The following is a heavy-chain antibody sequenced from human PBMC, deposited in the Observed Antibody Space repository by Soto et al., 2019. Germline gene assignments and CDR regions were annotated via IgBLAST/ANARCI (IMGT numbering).Heavy chain of an antibody. CDR1: GFTFSHAW. Sequence: EVQLVESGGGLVKPGGSLRLSCAASGFTFSHAWMNWVRQAPGKGLEWVGRIKSKTDGGATDYAAPVKGRFTISRDDSKNTLYLQINSLKTEDTAMYFCTTFRYYYDSSGYYLWDFWGQGTLVTVSS. D-gene: IGHD3-22*01. CDR2: IKSKTDGGAT. V-gene: IGHV3-15*07. J-gene: IGHJ4*02. CDR3: TTFRYYYDSSGYYLWDF.